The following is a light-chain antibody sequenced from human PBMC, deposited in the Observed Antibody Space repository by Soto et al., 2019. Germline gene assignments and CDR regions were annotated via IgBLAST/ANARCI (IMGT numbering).Light chain of an antibody. Sequence: DIYMTQSPPSLSASVGDRVTITCRASQRISNYLNWYQQKPGKAPKLLIYLASSLQSGVPSRFSGSGSGTDFTLTISSLQPEDFATYYCQQSYTTPHTFGQGTKLEIK. CDR1: QRISNY. CDR3: QQSYTTPHT. J-gene: IGKJ2*01. CDR2: LAS. V-gene: IGKV1-39*01.